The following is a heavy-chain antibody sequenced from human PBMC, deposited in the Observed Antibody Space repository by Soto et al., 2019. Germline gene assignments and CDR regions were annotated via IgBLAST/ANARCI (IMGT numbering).Heavy chain of an antibody. J-gene: IGHJ5*02. Sequence: PGGSLRLSCAASGFTFSSYAMSWVRQAPGKGLEWVSAISGSGGSTYYADSVKGRFTISRDNSKSTLYLQMNSLRAEDTAVYYCAKDSRSYCSGGSCTKFDPWGQGTLVTVSS. D-gene: IGHD2-15*01. CDR1: GFTFSSYA. CDR3: AKDSRSYCSGGSCTKFDP. CDR2: ISGSGGST. V-gene: IGHV3-23*01.